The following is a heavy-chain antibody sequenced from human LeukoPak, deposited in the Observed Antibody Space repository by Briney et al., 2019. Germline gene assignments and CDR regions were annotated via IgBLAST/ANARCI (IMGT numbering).Heavy chain of an antibody. CDR3: ARDQEDIVVVVAAKQFDY. D-gene: IGHD2-15*01. V-gene: IGHV3-21*01. Sequence: PGGSLRLSCAASGFTFSSYSMNWVRQAPGKGLEWVSSISSSSSYIYYADSVKGRFTIPRDNAKNSLYLQMNSLRAEDTAVYYCARDQEDIVVVVAAKQFDYWGQGTLVTVSS. J-gene: IGHJ4*02. CDR1: GFTFSSYS. CDR2: ISSSSSYI.